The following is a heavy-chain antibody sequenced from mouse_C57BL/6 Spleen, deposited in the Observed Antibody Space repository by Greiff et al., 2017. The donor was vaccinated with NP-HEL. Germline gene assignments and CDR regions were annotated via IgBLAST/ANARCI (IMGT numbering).Heavy chain of an antibody. CDR1: GYTFTSYG. CDR2: IYPRSGNT. Sequence: QVQLKESGAELARPGASVKLSCKASGYTFTSYGISWVKQRPGQGLEWIGEIYPRSGNTYYNEKFKGKATLTADKSSSTAYMELRSLTSEDSAVYFCARGGAQATLDYWGQGTTLTVSS. V-gene: IGHV1-81*01. D-gene: IGHD3-2*02. J-gene: IGHJ2*01. CDR3: ARGGAQATLDY.